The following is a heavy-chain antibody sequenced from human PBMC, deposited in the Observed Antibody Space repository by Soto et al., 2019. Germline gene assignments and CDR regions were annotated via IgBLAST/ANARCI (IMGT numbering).Heavy chain of an antibody. Sequence: QVQLVESGGGVVQHGRSLRLSCAASGFTFSSYAMHWVRQAPGKGLEWVAVISYDGSNKYYADSVKGRFTISRDNSKNTLYLQMNSLRAEDTAVYYWASIAVAGTNIDYWGQGTLVTVSS. J-gene: IGHJ4*02. CDR3: ASIAVAGTNIDY. CDR2: ISYDGSNK. CDR1: GFTFSSYA. D-gene: IGHD6-19*01. V-gene: IGHV3-30-3*01.